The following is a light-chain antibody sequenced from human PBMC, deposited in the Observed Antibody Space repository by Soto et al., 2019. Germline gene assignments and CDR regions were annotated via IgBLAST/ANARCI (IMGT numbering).Light chain of an antibody. CDR2: EVN. CDR1: SSDIGSYNF. Sequence: QSALTQPASVSGSPGPSIAISCSGASSDIGSYNFVSWYQQHPGKAPKLMISEVNKRPSGISNRFSGSKSGNTASLTISGLQAEDEADYYCCSFAGSGTGVFGTGTKLTVL. CDR3: CSFAGSGTGV. V-gene: IGLV2-23*02. J-gene: IGLJ1*01.